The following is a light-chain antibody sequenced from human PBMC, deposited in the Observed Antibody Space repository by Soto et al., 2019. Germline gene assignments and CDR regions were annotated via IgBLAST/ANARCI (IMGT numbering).Light chain of an antibody. Sequence: QSALTQPASLSGSPGQSITISCTGTSSDIGAYDYVSWFQQHPGKAPKLMISEVNNRPSGVSNRFSGSKSGNTAYLTISGLQVEDEAEYFCFSFPTTRTHVSGPGTK. CDR3: FSFPTTRTHV. CDR2: EVN. CDR1: SSDIGAYDY. V-gene: IGLV2-14*01. J-gene: IGLJ1*01.